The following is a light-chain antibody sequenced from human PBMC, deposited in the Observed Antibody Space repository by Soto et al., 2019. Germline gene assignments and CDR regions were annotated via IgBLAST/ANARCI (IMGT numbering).Light chain of an antibody. Sequence: QSALTQPASVSGSPGQSITISCTGTSSDVGGYNYVSWYQQHPGKAPKLMIYDVSNRPSGVSNRFSGSKSGNTASLTISGLQAVDEADYYCSSYTSSSPVVFGGGTQLT. CDR3: SSYTSSSPVV. CDR1: SSDVGGYNY. V-gene: IGLV2-14*01. J-gene: IGLJ2*01. CDR2: DVS.